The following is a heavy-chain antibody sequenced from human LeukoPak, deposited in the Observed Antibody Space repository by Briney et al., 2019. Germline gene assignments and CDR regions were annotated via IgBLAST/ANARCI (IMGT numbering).Heavy chain of an antibody. CDR2: IWYDGSNK. CDR1: GFTFSSYG. J-gene: IGHJ4*02. CDR3: ARGPPFYGTSGYYPDY. V-gene: IGHV3-30*02. D-gene: IGHD3-22*01. Sequence: GGSLRLSCAASGFTFSSYGMHWVRQAPGKGLEWVAFIWYDGSNKYYADSMKGRFTISRDNSKNTLYLQMGSLRAEDMAVYYCARGPPFYGTSGYYPDYWGQRTLVTVSS.